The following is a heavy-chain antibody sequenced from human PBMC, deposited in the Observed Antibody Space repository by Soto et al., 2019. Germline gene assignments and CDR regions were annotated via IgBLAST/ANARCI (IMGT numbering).Heavy chain of an antibody. CDR3: ARNESSNIYGMDV. Sequence: WGSLRLSCAASGFTFISYSINFFRHSPWKGLEWVSSISSSSFSINYADSVKGRFSISRDNAQNSLHLQMNNLRAEDTAVYYCARNESSNIYGMDVWGQGTTVTVSS. CDR2: ISSSSFSI. J-gene: IGHJ6*02. V-gene: IGHV3-21*01. D-gene: IGHD6-6*01. CDR1: GFTFISYS.